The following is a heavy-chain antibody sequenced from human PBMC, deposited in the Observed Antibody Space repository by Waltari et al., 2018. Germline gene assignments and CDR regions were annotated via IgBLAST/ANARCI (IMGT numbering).Heavy chain of an antibody. Sequence: QVQLQESGPGLVKPSETLSLTCTVPGGSISSYYCNWIRRPAGKGLEWIGRIYTSGSTNYNPSVKSRGTMSVDTSKNQFSLKLSSVTAADTAVYYCAREAGTTTFSSDHYYYYGMDVWGQGTTVTVSS. CDR3: AREAGTTTFSSDHYYYYGMDV. J-gene: IGHJ6*02. CDR1: GGSISSYY. V-gene: IGHV4-4*07. CDR2: IYTSGST. D-gene: IGHD1-1*01.